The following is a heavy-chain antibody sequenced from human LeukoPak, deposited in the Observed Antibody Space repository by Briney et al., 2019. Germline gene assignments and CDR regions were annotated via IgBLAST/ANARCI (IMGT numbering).Heavy chain of an antibody. CDR2: INPNSGGT. CDR3: ARDFLVLYYYDSSGPVDY. D-gene: IGHD3-22*01. J-gene: IGHJ4*02. V-gene: IGHV1-2*02. Sequence: EASVKVSCKASGYTFTGYYMHWVRQAPGQGLEWMGWINPNSGGTNYAQKFQGRVTMTTDTSTSTAYMELRSLRSDDTAVYYCARDFLVLYYYDSSGPVDYWGQGTLVTVSS. CDR1: GYTFTGYY.